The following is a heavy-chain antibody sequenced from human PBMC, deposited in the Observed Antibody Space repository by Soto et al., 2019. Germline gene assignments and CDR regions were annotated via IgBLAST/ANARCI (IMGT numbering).Heavy chain of an antibody. CDR2: IIPIFRTT. Sequence: QVQLVQSGAEVKKPGSSVKVSCKASGGTFSSYAICWVRQAPGQGLEWMGGIIPIFRTTKYAPKFQGRVTITADESTSTAFMELSSLRSEDTAVYYCASEVPGDYWGQGTLVTVSS. V-gene: IGHV1-69*01. CDR3: ASEVPGDY. CDR1: GGTFSSYA. J-gene: IGHJ4*02.